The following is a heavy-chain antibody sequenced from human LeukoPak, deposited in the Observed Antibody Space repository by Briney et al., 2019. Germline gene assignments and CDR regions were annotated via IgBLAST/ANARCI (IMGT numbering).Heavy chain of an antibody. Sequence: PGGSLRLSCAASGFTFNNYAMSSVRQAPGEGLQWVSAISATVIRTYYAESVKGRYTISRDNSKTTLYLQMNTLRHEDTAVYYCLLTYCGGDCYRVWDYWVQGSLVTVSS. V-gene: IGHV3-23*01. CDR2: ISATVIRT. CDR3: LLTYCGGDCYRVWDY. CDR1: GFTFNNYA. D-gene: IGHD2-21*02. J-gene: IGHJ4*02.